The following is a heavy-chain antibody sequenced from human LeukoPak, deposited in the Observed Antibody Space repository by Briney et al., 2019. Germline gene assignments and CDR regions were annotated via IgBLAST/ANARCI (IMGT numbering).Heavy chain of an antibody. D-gene: IGHD5-24*01. CDR1: GFTFSSYG. J-gene: IGHJ4*02. Sequence: GGSLRLSCAASGFTFSSYGMHWVRQAPGKGLVWVSRINSDGSSTNYADSVEGRFTISRDNAKNTLYLQMNSLRAEDTAVYYCASQRWLQSSFDYWGQGTLVTVSS. CDR3: ASQRWLQSSFDY. CDR2: INSDGSST. V-gene: IGHV3-74*01.